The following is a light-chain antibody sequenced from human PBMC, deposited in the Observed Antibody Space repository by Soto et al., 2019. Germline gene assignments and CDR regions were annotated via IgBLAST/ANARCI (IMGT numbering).Light chain of an antibody. CDR2: GAS. J-gene: IGKJ1*01. Sequence: EIVLTQSPGTLSLSPGERATLSCRASQSVRSNYLAWYQQKPGQAPRLLIYGASSRATGIPDRFSGSGSGTDFTLTLHRLEPEDFAVYYFQQHGPSPRTFGQGTKVEIK. V-gene: IGKV3-20*01. CDR1: QSVRSNY. CDR3: QQHGPSPRT.